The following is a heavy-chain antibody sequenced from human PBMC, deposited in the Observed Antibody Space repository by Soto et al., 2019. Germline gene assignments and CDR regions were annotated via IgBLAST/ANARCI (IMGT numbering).Heavy chain of an antibody. CDR2: ISWNSGSI. J-gene: IGHJ6*02. D-gene: IGHD3-3*01. Sequence: GGPLRLSCAASGFTFDDYAMHWVRQAPGKGLEWVSGISWNSGSIGYADSVKGRFTISRDNAKNSLYLQMNSLRAEDTALYYCAKDMRITIFGVAPPPHYGMGVWGQGTTVTVSS. CDR3: AKDMRITIFGVAPPPHYGMGV. CDR1: GFTFDDYA. V-gene: IGHV3-9*01.